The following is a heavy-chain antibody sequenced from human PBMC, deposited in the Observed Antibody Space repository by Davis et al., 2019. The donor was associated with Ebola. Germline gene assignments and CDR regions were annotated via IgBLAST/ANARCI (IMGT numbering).Heavy chain of an antibody. CDR1: GFTFSNTW. V-gene: IGHV3-21*01. Sequence: PGGSLRLSCAASGFTFSNTWMSWVRQAAGKGLEWVSSISSSSSYIYYADSVKGRFTISRDNAKNSLYLQMNSLRAEDTAVYYCAREWDPEDYWGQGTLVTVSS. CDR2: ISSSSSYI. CDR3: AREWDPEDY. J-gene: IGHJ4*02. D-gene: IGHD1-26*01.